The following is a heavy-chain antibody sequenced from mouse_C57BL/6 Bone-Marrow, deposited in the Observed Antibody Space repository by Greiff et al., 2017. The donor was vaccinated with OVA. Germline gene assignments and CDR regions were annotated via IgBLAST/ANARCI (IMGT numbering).Heavy chain of an antibody. CDR3: ARNAYDGTPYWTFDV. D-gene: IGHD2-12*01. J-gene: IGHJ1*03. CDR1: GYTFTSYW. V-gene: IGHV1-69*01. Sequence: VQLQQPGAELVMPGASVKLSCKASGYTFTSYWMHWVKQRPGQGLEWIGEIDPSDSDTNYNQKFKGKSTLTVDKSSSPAYMQLSSLTSEDSAVYYCARNAYDGTPYWTFDVWGTGTTVTVSS. CDR2: IDPSDSDT.